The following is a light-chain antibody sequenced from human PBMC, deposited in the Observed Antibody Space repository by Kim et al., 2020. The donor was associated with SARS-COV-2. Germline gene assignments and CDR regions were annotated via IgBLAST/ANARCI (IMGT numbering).Light chain of an antibody. CDR1: SSNIGAGYE. CDR3: QSYDSSLSGSGV. Sequence: VTISCNGSSSNIGAGYEVLWYQQLPGTAPKLLLYGNSNRPSGVPDRFSGSKSGTSASLAITGRQAEDEADYYCQSYDSSLSGSGVFGTGTKVTVL. V-gene: IGLV1-40*01. CDR2: GNS. J-gene: IGLJ1*01.